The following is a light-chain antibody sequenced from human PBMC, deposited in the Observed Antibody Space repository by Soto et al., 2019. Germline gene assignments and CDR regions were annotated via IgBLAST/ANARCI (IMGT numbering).Light chain of an antibody. CDR3: CSYVGCSTPVL. V-gene: IGLV2-23*01. CDR2: EGS. CDR1: SSDVGSYNL. J-gene: IGLJ2*01. Sequence: QSVLTQPASVSGSPGQSITISCTETSSDVGSYNLVSWYQQHPGKAPKLMIYEGSKRPSGVSNRFFGSKSGNTASLTISGLQAEDESDSCCCSYVGCSTPVLFGGGTKLTVL.